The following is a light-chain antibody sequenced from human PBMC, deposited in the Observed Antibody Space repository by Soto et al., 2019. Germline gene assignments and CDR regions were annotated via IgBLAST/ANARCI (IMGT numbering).Light chain of an antibody. CDR2: GAS. CDR3: QQYNNWPRT. Sequence: EIVMTQSPATLSVSPGEGATLSCRASQSVSSNLAWYQQKPGQAPRLLIYGASTRATGIPVRFSGSGSGTEFTLTISSLQSEDFAVYYCQQYNNWPRTFGQGTKVEIK. J-gene: IGKJ1*01. CDR1: QSVSSN. V-gene: IGKV3-15*01.